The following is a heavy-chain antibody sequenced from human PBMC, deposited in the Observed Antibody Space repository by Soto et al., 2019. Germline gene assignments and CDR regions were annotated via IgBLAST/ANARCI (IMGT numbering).Heavy chain of an antibody. V-gene: IGHV1-2*02. J-gene: IGHJ3*01. Sequence: QVQLVQSGAEVKKPGAAVKVSCKASGYTFSDYYVHWVRLAPGQGLEWMGWINPDSGGARYAPSFXGXVXXTWDTSHSTALLELTRLRSNDTAMYFCARDRSGTGDDAFDVWGQGTTVIVSS. D-gene: IGHD3-3*01. CDR1: GYTFSDYY. CDR2: INPDSGGA. CDR3: ARDRSGTGDDAFDV.